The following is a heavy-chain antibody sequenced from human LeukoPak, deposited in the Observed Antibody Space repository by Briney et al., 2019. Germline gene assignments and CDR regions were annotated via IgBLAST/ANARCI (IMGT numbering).Heavy chain of an antibody. D-gene: IGHD3-22*01. CDR2: INSDGSST. CDR1: GFTFSSYW. J-gene: IGHJ4*02. CDR3: ARVDYYDSSGYYGGHPYLDY. V-gene: IGHV3-74*01. Sequence: GGSLRLSCAASGFTFSSYWMHWVRQAPGKGLVWVSRINSDGSSTSYADSVKGRFTISRDNAKNTLCLQMNSLRAEDTAVYYCARVDYYDSSGYYGGHPYLDYWGQGTLVTVSS.